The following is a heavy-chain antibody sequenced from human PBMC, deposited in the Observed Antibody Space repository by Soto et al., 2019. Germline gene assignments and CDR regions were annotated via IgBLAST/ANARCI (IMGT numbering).Heavy chain of an antibody. Sequence: PGESLKISCKGSGYTFTHYWIGWVRQMPGKGLEWMGIIYPFDSDVRLSPSFQGQVIFSADKSITTAYLQWSSLKASDSAIYYCARPDTTGTTGAFAYWGQGTLVTVSS. J-gene: IGHJ4*02. V-gene: IGHV5-51*01. CDR2: IYPFDSDV. CDR1: GYTFTHYW. D-gene: IGHD1-1*01. CDR3: ARPDTTGTTGAFAY.